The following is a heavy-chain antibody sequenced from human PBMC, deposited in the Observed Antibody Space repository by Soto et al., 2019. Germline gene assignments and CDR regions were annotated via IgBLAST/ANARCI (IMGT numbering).Heavy chain of an antibody. CDR2: ISGSGGST. CDR3: AKRAVGIYFDY. Sequence: EVQLLESGGGLVQPGGSLRLSCAVSGFTFSSYAMNWVRQAPGKGLEWVSVISGSGGSTYYADSVKGRFTISRDNSKHSRYLQMNSLRAVDTAVYYCAKRAVGIYFDYWGQGTLVTVSS. CDR1: GFTFSSYA. V-gene: IGHV3-23*01. J-gene: IGHJ4*02. D-gene: IGHD6-13*01.